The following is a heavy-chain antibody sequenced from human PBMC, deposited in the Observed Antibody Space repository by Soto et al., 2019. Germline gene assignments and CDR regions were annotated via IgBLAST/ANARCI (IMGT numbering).Heavy chain of an antibody. CDR3: ARHYYDSLFGLGY. Sequence: QVQLVQSGAEVKKPGASVKVSCKASGYTFTGYYMHWVRQAPGQGLEWMGWINPNSGGTNYAQKFQGWVTMTRDTSISTAYMELSRLSTDDTVVYYCARHYYDSLFGLGYLGQGTLVTVSS. D-gene: IGHD3-22*01. V-gene: IGHV1-2*04. CDR1: GYTFTGYY. J-gene: IGHJ4*02. CDR2: INPNSGGT.